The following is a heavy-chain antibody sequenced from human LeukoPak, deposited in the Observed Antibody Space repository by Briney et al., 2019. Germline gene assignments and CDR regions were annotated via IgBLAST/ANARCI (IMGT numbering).Heavy chain of an antibody. D-gene: IGHD6-13*01. CDR1: GGSISSGSYY. J-gene: IGHJ4*02. CDR2: IYTSGST. V-gene: IGHV4-61*02. Sequence: SQTLSLTCTVSGGSISSGSYYWSWIRQPAGKGLEWIGRIYTSGSTNYNPSLKSRVTISVDTSQKQFSLRLTSVTAADTAVYYCARGRYLTTSGGAAAGFLDYWGQGSLVTVST. CDR3: ARGRYLTTSGGAAAGFLDY.